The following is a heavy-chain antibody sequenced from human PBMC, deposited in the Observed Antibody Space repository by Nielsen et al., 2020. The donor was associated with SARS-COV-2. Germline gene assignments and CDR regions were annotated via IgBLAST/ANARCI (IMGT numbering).Heavy chain of an antibody. V-gene: IGHV3-74*01. Sequence: GESLKISCAASGFTFDDYGMSWVRQAPGKGLVWVSRINSDGSSTSYADSVKGRFTISRDNAKNTLYLQMNSLRAEDTAVYYCARDWGSSWYYYYYGMDVWGQGTTVTVSS. CDR3: ARDWGSSWYYYYYGMDV. D-gene: IGHD6-13*01. J-gene: IGHJ6*02. CDR1: GFTFDDYG. CDR2: INSDGSST.